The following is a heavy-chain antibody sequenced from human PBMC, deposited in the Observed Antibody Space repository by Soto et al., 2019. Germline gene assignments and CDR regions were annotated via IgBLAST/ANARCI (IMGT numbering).Heavy chain of an antibody. CDR2: IIPIYGST. Sequence: QVQLLQSGAEVKKPGSSVKVSCKTSGGTLTTYVLSWVRQAPGQGLEWMGGIIPIYGSTNVPQTFQGRVTLTAEKSTSSGYMELSSLTAEDTAVYFCAVGYYSYDISGDPGNFYNIVVWGQGTTVIVSS. V-gene: IGHV1-69*06. D-gene: IGHD3-22*01. J-gene: IGHJ6*03. CDR3: AVGYYSYDISGDPGNFYNIVV. CDR1: GGTLTTYV.